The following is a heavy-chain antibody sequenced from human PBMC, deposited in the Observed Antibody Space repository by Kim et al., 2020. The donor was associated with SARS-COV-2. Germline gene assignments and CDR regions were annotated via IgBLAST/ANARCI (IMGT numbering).Heavy chain of an antibody. CDR3: AKVLSYDSSGRPPYYFVY. Sequence: KGRFTISRDNSRNTLYLQMNSLRAEDTAVYYCAKVLSYDSSGRPPYYFVYWGQGTLVTVSS. J-gene: IGHJ4*02. V-gene: IGHV3-23*01. D-gene: IGHD3-22*01.